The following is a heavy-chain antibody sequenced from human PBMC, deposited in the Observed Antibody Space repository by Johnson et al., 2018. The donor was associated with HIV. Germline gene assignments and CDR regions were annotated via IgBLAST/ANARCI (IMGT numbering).Heavy chain of an antibody. D-gene: IGHD3-16*01. CDR2: ISSSGSII. Sequence: QVRLVESGGGLVKPGGSLRLSCAASGFSFSDYYMSWIRQAPGKGLEWLSHISSSGSIIYYADSVKGRFTISRDNAKNSLFLQMNSLRTEDTGVYYCARRDVVCGSYDNWYSFDIWGQGTMVTVSS. V-gene: IGHV3-11*04. CDR3: ARRDVVCGSYDNWYSFDI. CDR1: GFSFSDYY. J-gene: IGHJ3*02.